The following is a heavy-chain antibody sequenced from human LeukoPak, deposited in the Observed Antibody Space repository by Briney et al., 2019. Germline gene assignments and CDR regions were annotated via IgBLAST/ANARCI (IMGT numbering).Heavy chain of an antibody. CDR1: GFTFSSYA. J-gene: IGHJ4*02. V-gene: IGHV3-23*01. Sequence: GGALRLSCAASGFTFSSYALNWVRQAPGRGLEWVSGLSVSSASTYYADSVKGRFTISRDNSKNTLFLQMNSLRAEDTAVYYCAKAYYDFWSGYFDYWGQGTLVTVSS. CDR3: AKAYYDFWSGYFDY. D-gene: IGHD3-3*01. CDR2: LSVSSAST.